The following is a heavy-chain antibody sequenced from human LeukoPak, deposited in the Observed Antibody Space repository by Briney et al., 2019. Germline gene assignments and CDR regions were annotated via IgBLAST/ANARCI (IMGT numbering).Heavy chain of an antibody. D-gene: IGHD3-22*01. J-gene: IGHJ1*01. CDR3: ARTYYYDSSGSHFQH. CDR2: ISAYNGNT. CDR1: GYTFTSYG. Sequence: ASVKVSCKASGYTFTSYGISWVRLAPGQGRGWMGWISAYNGNTNYAQKLQGRVTMTTDTSTSTAYMELRSLRSDDTAVYYCARTYYYDSSGSHFQHWGQGTLVTVSS. V-gene: IGHV1-18*01.